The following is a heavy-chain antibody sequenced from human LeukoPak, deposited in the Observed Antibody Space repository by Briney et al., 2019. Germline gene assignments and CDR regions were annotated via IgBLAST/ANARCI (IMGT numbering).Heavy chain of an antibody. CDR3: ARASTRGDGYNPLVGYFDY. J-gene: IGHJ4*02. D-gene: IGHD5-24*01. V-gene: IGHV3-11*04. Sequence: GRSLRLSCAASGFTFSDYYMSWIRQAPGKGLEWVSYISSSGSTIYYADSVKGRFTISRDNAKNSLYLQMNSLRAEDTAVYYCARASTRGDGYNPLVGYFDYWGQGTLVTVSS. CDR1: GFTFSDYY. CDR2: ISSSGSTI.